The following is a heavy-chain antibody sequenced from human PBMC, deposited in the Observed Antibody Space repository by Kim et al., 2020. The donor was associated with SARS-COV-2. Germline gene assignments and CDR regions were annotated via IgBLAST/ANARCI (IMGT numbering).Heavy chain of an antibody. Sequence: SETLSLTCIVSGGSISSESYYWSWIRQPAGKGLEWIGHIYTSGSTNYNPSLKSRVTISVDTSKNQFSLNLNSVTAADTAVYYCARVGSVWYWFDPWGQGTLVTVSS. D-gene: IGHD2-8*01. CDR2: IYTSGST. J-gene: IGHJ5*02. CDR1: GGSISSESYY. CDR3: ARVGSVWYWFDP. V-gene: IGHV4-61*09.